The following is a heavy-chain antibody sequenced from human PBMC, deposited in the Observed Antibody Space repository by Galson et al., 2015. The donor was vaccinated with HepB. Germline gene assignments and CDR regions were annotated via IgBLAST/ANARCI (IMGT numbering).Heavy chain of an antibody. Sequence: SLRLSCAASGFTFSSYSMNWVRQAPGKGLEWVSYIGRSSSPIYYADSLKGRFSISRDNAKNSLYLEMNSLRVEDTAVYYCARDGGWIGYPMDWWGPGPLVTVSS. CDR1: GFTFSSYS. CDR2: IGRSSSPI. CDR3: ARDGGWIGYPMDW. J-gene: IGHJ4*02. D-gene: IGHD3-3*01. V-gene: IGHV3-48*01.